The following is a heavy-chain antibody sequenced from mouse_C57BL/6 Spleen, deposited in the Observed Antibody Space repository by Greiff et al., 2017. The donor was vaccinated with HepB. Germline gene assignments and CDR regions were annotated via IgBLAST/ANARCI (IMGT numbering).Heavy chain of an antibody. CDR3: ARRDYYGSSNWYFDV. CDR2: ISSGSSTI. CDR1: GFTFSDYG. J-gene: IGHJ1*03. V-gene: IGHV5-17*01. D-gene: IGHD1-1*01. Sequence: VQLQQSGGGLVKPGGSLKLSCAASGFTFSDYGMHWVRQAPEKGLEWVAYISSGSSTIYYADTVKGRFTISRDNAKNTLFLQMTSLRSEDTAMYYCARRDYYGSSNWYFDVWGTGTTVTVSS.